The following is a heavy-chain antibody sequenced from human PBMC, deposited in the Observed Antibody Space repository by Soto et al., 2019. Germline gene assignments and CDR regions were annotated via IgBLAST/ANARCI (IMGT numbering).Heavy chain of an antibody. CDR1: GYTFTNYH. D-gene: IGHD5-12*01. J-gene: IGHJ4*02. CDR2: INPSDGGA. CDR3: ARVAHQSLDY. Sequence: ASVKVSCKTSGYTFTNYHIHWVRQAPGQGLEWLGIINPSDGGAGYAQKFQGRVTMTRDTSTSTVYMDMSSLRSEDTAGDYCARVAHQSLDYWGLGTLVTVS. V-gene: IGHV1-46*01.